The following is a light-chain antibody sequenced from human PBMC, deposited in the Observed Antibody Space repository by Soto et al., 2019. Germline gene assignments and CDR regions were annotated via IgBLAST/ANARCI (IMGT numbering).Light chain of an antibody. CDR3: SSYTSTSSYV. Sequence: QSVLTQPASVSGSPGQSITVSCTGTSSDVGGYNSVSWYQQHPGRPPKLIIYEVSNRPSGVSDRFSGSKSGNTASLTISGLQAEDEADYYCSSYTSTSSYVFAT. CDR2: EVS. V-gene: IGLV2-14*03. J-gene: IGLJ1*01. CDR1: SSDVGGYNS.